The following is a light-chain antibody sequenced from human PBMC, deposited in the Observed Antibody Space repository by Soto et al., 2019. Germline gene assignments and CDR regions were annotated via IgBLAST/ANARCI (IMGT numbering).Light chain of an antibody. Sequence: DIQMTQSPSTLSASVGDRVTITCRASQPITAWLAWYQQKPGKAPNLLIYDASDLQSGVPSRFSGSGSGAEFTLTITGLQPDDFATYYCQQYNLYPCTFDQGTKLEIK. J-gene: IGKJ2*02. CDR2: DAS. CDR1: QPITAW. CDR3: QQYNLYPCT. V-gene: IGKV1-5*01.